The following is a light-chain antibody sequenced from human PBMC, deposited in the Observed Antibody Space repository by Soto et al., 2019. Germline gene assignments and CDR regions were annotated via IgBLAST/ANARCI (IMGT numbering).Light chain of an antibody. J-gene: IGKJ1*01. CDR2: AAS. CDR3: QQYYSYTRT. V-gene: IGKV1-8*01. CDR1: QGISSY. Sequence: MRMNQSPSSLSGSTGERVSITCRASQGISSYLAWYQQKPGKAPKLLIYAASTLQRGVPSRFSGSGSGTDFTLTISCLQSEDFATYYCQQYYSYTRTFGQGTKV.